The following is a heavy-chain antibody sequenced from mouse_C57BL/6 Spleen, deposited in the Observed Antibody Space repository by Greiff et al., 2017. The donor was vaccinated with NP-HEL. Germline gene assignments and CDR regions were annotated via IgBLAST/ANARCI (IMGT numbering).Heavy chain of an antibody. V-gene: IGHV1-82*01. J-gene: IGHJ4*01. CDR1: GYAFSSSW. D-gene: IGHD2-14*01. CDR2: IYPGDGDT. CDR3: ARLGYRNEFYYAMDY. Sequence: QVQLQQSGPELVKPGASVKISCKASGYAFSSSWMNWVKQRPGKGLEWIGRIYPGDGDTNYNGKFKGKATLTADKSSSTAYMQLSSLTSEDSAVYFCARLGYRNEFYYAMDYWGRGTSVTVSS.